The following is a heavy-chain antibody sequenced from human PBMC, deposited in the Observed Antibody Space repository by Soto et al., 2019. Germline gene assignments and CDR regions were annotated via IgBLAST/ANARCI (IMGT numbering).Heavy chain of an antibody. D-gene: IGHD2-15*01. CDR1: GFSFSYYA. J-gene: IGHJ1*01. CDR3: ASPYCSGGSCYLTEYFQY. Sequence: QVQLVESGGGVVQPGRSVRLSCAASGFSFSYYAMHWVRQAPGKGLEWVAVIAYDSSKKYYADSVKGRFTISRDNSKNTLYLQMNSLREDDTAVYYCASPYCSGGSCYLTEYFQYWGQGTLVTVSS. V-gene: IGHV3-30*03. CDR2: IAYDSSKK.